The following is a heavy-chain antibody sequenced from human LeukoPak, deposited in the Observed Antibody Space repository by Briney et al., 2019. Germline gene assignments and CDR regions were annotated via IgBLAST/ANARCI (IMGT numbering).Heavy chain of an antibody. CDR3: ASETWIQLWFVFDY. D-gene: IGHD5-18*01. J-gene: IGHJ4*02. Sequence: GGSLRLSCAASGFTFNNYAMNWVRQTPGKGLQWVSAVSGDGQRTFYADSVKGRFTIFRVNSMNTPSLQMNSLRAEDTAVYYCASETWIQLWFVFDYWGQGTLVTVSS. CDR1: GFTFNNYA. V-gene: IGHV3-23*01. CDR2: VSGDGQRT.